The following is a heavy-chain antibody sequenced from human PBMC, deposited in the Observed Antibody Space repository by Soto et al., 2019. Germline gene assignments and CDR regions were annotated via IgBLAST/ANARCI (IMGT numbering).Heavy chain of an antibody. CDR3: AKPNITMARGVTSYGMDV. Sequence: GASVKVSCKASGYTFTGYYMHWVRQAPGQGLEWMGWINPNSGGTNYAQKFQGRVTMTRDTSISTAYMELSRLRSDDTAVYYCAKPNITMARGVTSYGMDVWGQGTTVTVSS. V-gene: IGHV1-2*02. CDR1: GYTFTGYY. D-gene: IGHD3-10*01. CDR2: INPNSGGT. J-gene: IGHJ6*02.